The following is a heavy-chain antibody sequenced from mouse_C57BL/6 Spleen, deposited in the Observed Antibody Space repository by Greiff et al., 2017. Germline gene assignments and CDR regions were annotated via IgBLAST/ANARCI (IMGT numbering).Heavy chain of an antibody. D-gene: IGHD2-3*01. CDR3: TRSDDGLFFAY. V-gene: IGHV1-15*01. CDR2: IDPETGGT. CDR1: GYTFTDYE. Sequence: QVQLQQSGAELVRPGASVTLSCKASGYTFTDYEMHWVKQTPVHGLEWIGAIDPETGGTDYNQKFKGKAILTADKSSTTAYMELRSLTSEDSAVYYCTRSDDGLFFAYWGQGTLVTVSA. J-gene: IGHJ3*01.